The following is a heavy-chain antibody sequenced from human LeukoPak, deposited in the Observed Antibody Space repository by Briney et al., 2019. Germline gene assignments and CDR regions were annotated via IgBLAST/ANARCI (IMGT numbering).Heavy chain of an antibody. CDR3: ARDKYDFWRGLIDY. D-gene: IGHD3-3*01. V-gene: IGHV1-2*02. CDR1: GYAFTGYY. J-gene: IGHJ4*02. CDR2: INPNSGGT. Sequence: ASVKVSCKASGYAFTGYYMHWVRQAPGQGLEWMGWINPNSGGTNYAQKFQGRVTMTRDTSISTAYMELSRLRSDDTAIYYCARDKYDFWRGLIDYWGQGTLVTVSS.